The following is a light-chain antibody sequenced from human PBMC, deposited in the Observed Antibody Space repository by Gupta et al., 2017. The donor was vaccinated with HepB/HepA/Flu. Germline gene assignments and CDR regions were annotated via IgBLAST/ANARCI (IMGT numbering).Light chain of an antibody. Sequence: DIVMTHSPLSLPVTPGEPASISCRSSQSLVHSNGYNYLDWYLQKPGQAPQLLIYVASNRASGVPDRFSGSGSGTDFTLKISRVEAEDVGVYYCMEALQTPLTFGGGTKVEIK. V-gene: IGKV2-28*01. J-gene: IGKJ4*01. CDR2: VAS. CDR3: MEALQTPLT. CDR1: QSLVHSNGYNY.